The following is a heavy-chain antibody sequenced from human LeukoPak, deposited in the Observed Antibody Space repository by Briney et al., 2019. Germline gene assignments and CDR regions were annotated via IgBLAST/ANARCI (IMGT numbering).Heavy chain of an antibody. D-gene: IGHD3-10*01. CDR1: GYTFTSYD. Sequence: ASVKVSCKASGYTFTSYDINWVRQATGQGLEWMGWMNPNSGNTGYAQKFQGRVTMTEDTSTDTAYMELSSLRSEDTAVYYCARAPRGDYFDYWGQGTLVTVSS. V-gene: IGHV1-8*02. J-gene: IGHJ4*02. CDR2: MNPNSGNT. CDR3: ARAPRGDYFDY.